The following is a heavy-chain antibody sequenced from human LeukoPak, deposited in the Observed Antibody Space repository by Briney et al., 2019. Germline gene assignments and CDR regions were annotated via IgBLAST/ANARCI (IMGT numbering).Heavy chain of an antibody. D-gene: IGHD5/OR15-5a*01. V-gene: IGHV3-66*01. Sequence: GGSLRLSCAASGFTFSSYSMNWVRQAPGKGLEWVSVIYSGGSTYYGDSVKGRFTISRDKSKNTLYLQMNSLRAEDTAVYYCARDKSVSDWYFDLWGRGTLVTVSS. CDR3: ARDKSVSDWYFDL. CDR1: GFTFSSYS. J-gene: IGHJ2*01. CDR2: IYSGGST.